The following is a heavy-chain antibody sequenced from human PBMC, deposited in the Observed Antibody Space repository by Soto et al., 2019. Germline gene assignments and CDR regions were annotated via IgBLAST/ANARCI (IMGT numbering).Heavy chain of an antibody. V-gene: IGHV4-39*01. CDR3: ARHIVVVVVATPEQRISSDP. J-gene: IGHJ5*02. D-gene: IGHD2-15*01. CDR2: IYYSGST. Sequence: PSETLSLTCTVSGGSISSSSYYWGWIRQPPGKGLEWIGSIYYSGSTYYNPSLKSRVTISVDTSKNQFSLKLSSVTAADTAVYYCARHIVVVVVATPEQRISSDPWGQGTLVTLSS. CDR1: GGSISSSSYY.